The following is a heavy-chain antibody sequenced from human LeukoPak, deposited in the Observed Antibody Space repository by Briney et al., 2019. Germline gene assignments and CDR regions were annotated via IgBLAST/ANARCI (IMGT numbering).Heavy chain of an antibody. CDR2: IIPIFGTA. CDR1: GDTFSSYA. Sequence: ASVKVSCKASGDTFSSYAISWVRQAPGQGLEWMGGIIPIFGTANYAQKFQGRVTITADESTSTAYMELSSLRSEDTAVYYCARGVANYYDSSGYYYRFDYWGQGTLVTVSS. J-gene: IGHJ4*02. V-gene: IGHV1-69*13. D-gene: IGHD3-22*01. CDR3: ARGVANYYDSSGYYYRFDY.